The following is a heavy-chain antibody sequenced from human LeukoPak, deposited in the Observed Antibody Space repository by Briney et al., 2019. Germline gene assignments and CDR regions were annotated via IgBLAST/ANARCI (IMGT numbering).Heavy chain of an antibody. V-gene: IGHV1-69*04. CDR3: ARDDQTRSCGGDCSFDY. J-gene: IGHJ4*02. Sequence: GASVKVSCKASGGTFSSYAISWVRQAPGQGLEWMGRIIPILGIANYAQKFQGRVTITADKSTSTAYMELSSLRSEDTAAYYCARDDQTRSCGGDCSFDYWGQGTLVTVSS. CDR1: GGTFSSYA. CDR2: IIPILGIA. D-gene: IGHD2-21*02.